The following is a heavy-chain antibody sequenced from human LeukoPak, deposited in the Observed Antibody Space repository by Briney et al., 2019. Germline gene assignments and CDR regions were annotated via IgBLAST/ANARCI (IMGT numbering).Heavy chain of an antibody. CDR3: ARRLGDSSGYYY. Sequence: ASVKVSCKASGYTFTGYYMHWVRQATGQGLEWIGRINPNSGGTNYAQKFQGRVTMTRDTSISTANMELSRLRSDDTAVYYCARRLGDSSGYYYWGQGTLVTVSS. J-gene: IGHJ4*02. CDR2: INPNSGGT. V-gene: IGHV1-2*06. D-gene: IGHD3-22*01. CDR1: GYTFTGYY.